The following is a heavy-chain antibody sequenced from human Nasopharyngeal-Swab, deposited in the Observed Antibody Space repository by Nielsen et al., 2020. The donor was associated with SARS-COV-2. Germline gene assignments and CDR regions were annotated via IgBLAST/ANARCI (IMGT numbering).Heavy chain of an antibody. J-gene: IGHJ4*02. CDR3: ARIEDCSSTSCYDYFDY. Sequence: WIRQPPGKGLEWIGEINHSGSTNYNPSLKSRVTISVDTSKNQFSLKLSSVTAADTAVYYCARIEDCSSTSCYDYFDYWGQGTRVTVSS. CDR2: INHSGST. V-gene: IGHV4-34*01. D-gene: IGHD2-2*01.